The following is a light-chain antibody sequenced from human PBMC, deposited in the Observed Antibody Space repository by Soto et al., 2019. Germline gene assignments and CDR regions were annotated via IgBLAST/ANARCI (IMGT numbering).Light chain of an antibody. Sequence: QLVLTQSPSASASLGASVKLTCTLSSGHSSYTIAWHQQRPEKGPRYLMKVNSDGSHSKGDGIPDRFSGSSSGAERYLTISSLQADDEADYYCQTWGTGIRVVFGGGTKVTVL. V-gene: IGLV4-69*01. J-gene: IGLJ2*01. CDR2: VNSDGSH. CDR3: QTWGTGIRVV. CDR1: SGHSSYT.